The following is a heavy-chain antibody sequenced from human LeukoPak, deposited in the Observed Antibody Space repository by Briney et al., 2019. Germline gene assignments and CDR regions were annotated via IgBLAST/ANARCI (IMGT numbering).Heavy chain of an antibody. CDR1: GFTFSSYG. Sequence: GGSLRLSCAASGFTFSSYGMSWVRQAPGKGLEWVSAITGSGGSTYYADSVKGRFTISRDNSKNTLYLQMNSLRAEDTAVYYCAKDLLRYFDWLLSDSDYWGQGTLVTVSS. J-gene: IGHJ4*02. CDR2: ITGSGGST. D-gene: IGHD3-9*01. CDR3: AKDLLRYFDWLLSDSDY. V-gene: IGHV3-23*01.